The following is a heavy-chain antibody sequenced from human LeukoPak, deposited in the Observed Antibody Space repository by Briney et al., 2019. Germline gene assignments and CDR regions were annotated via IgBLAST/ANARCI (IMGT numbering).Heavy chain of an antibody. CDR3: AREWVAGYKYYYYYYGMDV. CDR1: GFTFSYYW. D-gene: IGHD6-19*01. Sequence: GGSLRLSCAASGFTFSYYWMSWVRQAPGEGLEWVANIKQGGSETYYVDSVKGRFTISRDNAKNSLYLQMDSLRAEDTAVYYCAREWVAGYKYYYYYYGMDVWGQGTTVTVSS. J-gene: IGHJ6*02. CDR2: IKQGGSET. V-gene: IGHV3-7*01.